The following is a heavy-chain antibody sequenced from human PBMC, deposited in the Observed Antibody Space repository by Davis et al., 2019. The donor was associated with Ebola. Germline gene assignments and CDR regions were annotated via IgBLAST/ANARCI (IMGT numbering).Heavy chain of an antibody. J-gene: IGHJ6*04. CDR1: GFVFKNYV. D-gene: IGHD1-26*01. CDR2: LGTSADT. Sequence: GESLKISCAASGFVFKNYVMSWVRQAPGKGLEWVSTLGTSADTYYADSVKGRFTISRDNSKNTLYLQMNSLRAEDTAVYYCARDLEECGGSSRCYYGMDVWGKGTTVTVSS. CDR3: ARDLEECGGSSRCYYGMDV. V-gene: IGHV3-23*01.